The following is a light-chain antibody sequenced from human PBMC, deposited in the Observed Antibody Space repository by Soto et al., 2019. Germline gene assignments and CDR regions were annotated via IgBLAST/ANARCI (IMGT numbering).Light chain of an antibody. Sequence: EIVMTQSPATLSVSPGERATLSCRASQSVSSNLAWYQQKPGQAPRLLIYGASTRATGIPARFSGSGSGTEFTLTISSLQSEDCAVYYCQSSGTFGQGTKLEIK. CDR3: QSSGT. J-gene: IGKJ2*01. CDR1: QSVSSN. V-gene: IGKV3-15*01. CDR2: GAS.